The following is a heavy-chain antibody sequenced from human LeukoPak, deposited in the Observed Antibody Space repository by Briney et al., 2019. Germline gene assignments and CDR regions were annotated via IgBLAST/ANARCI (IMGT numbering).Heavy chain of an antibody. CDR3: ARAKTLFDY. CDR2: INPSGGST. J-gene: IGHJ4*02. Sequence: APVKVSCKASGYTFAIYYIHWVRQAPGQGLEWMGIINPSGGSTSYAQKFQGRVTMTRDTSTSTVYMELSSLRSEDTAVYYCARAKTLFDYWGQGTLVTVSS. CDR1: GYTFAIYY. V-gene: IGHV1-46*01. D-gene: IGHD2/OR15-2a*01.